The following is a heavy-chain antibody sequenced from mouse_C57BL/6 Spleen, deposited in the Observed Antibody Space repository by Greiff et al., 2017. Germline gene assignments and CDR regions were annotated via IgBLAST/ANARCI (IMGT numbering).Heavy chain of an antibody. Sequence: QVQLQQSGAELVRPGASVTLSCKASGYTFTDYEMHWVKQTPVHGLEWIGAIDPETGGTAYNQKFKGKAILTADKSSSTAYMELRSLTSEDSAVYYCTRDSSGYLCAYWGQGTLVTVSA. J-gene: IGHJ3*01. V-gene: IGHV1-15*01. CDR1: GYTFTDYE. CDR3: TRDSSGYLCAY. CDR2: IDPETGGT. D-gene: IGHD3-2*02.